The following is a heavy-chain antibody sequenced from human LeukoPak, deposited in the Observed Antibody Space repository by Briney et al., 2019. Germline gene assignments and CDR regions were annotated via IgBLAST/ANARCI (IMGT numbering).Heavy chain of an antibody. D-gene: IGHD5-24*01. Sequence: SETLSLTCTISGYSISSYYWSWIRQHPAKGLEWIGYIYYSGSTNYNPSLKSRVTISVDPSKNQFSLKLSSGTAADTAVYYCARLRDGYNGGGVDYWGQGTLVTVSS. CDR1: GYSISSYY. CDR2: IYYSGST. J-gene: IGHJ4*02. CDR3: ARLRDGYNGGGVDY. V-gene: IGHV4-59*08.